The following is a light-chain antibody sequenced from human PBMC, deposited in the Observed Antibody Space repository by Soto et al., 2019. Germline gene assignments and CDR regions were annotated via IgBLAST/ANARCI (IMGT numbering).Light chain of an antibody. CDR3: QQSFNNPRT. CDR1: QSIDNF. J-gene: IGKJ1*01. V-gene: IGKV1-39*01. Sequence: DIQMTQSPSSLSASVGDRVTITCRASQSIDNFLNWYQQKQGKAPKILIYAAASLQSGVPSRFSGSGSGTDFTLTISSLQPEDVATYYCQQSFNNPRTFGQGTKVDIK. CDR2: AAA.